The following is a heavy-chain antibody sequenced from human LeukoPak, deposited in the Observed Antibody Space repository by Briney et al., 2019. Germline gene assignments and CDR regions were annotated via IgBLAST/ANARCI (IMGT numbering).Heavy chain of an antibody. CDR3: ARAQAGTASYYYYGMDV. CDR2: ISSSGSTI. Sequence: PGGSLRLSCAASGFTFSSYEMNWVRQAPGKGLEWDSYISSSGSTIYYADSVKGRFTISRDNAKNSLYLQMNSLRAEDTAVYYCARAQAGTASYYYYGMDVWGQGTTVTVSS. V-gene: IGHV3-48*03. J-gene: IGHJ6*02. CDR1: GFTFSSYE. D-gene: IGHD1-1*01.